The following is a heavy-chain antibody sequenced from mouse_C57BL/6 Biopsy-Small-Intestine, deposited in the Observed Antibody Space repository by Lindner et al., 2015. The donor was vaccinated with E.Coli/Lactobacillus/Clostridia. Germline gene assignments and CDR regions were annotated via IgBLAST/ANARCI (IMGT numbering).Heavy chain of an antibody. CDR1: GYTFTSYY. CDR2: IYPGSANT. CDR3: ARWALYGNSPAWFAY. Sequence: VQLQESGPELVKPGTSVRISCRASGYTFTSYYIHWVIQRPGQGLEWIGWIYPGSANTECNEKFKGKATLTADTSSSTAYMHLSSLTSEDSAVYYCARWALYGNSPAWFAYWGQGTLVTVSA. J-gene: IGHJ3*01. V-gene: IGHV1-66*01. D-gene: IGHD1-1*01.